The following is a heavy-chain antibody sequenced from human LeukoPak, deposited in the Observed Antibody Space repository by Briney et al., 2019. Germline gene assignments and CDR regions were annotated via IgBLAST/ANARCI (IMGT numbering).Heavy chain of an antibody. D-gene: IGHD3-22*01. J-gene: IGHJ3*02. CDR1: GYTFTSYG. CDR2: ISAYNGNT. Sequence: ASVKVSCKASGYTFTSYGISWVRQAPGQGLEWMGWISAYNGNTNYAQKLQGRVTMTTDTSTSTAYMELRSLRSDDTAVYYCARWRGVYYYDSNGAHAFDIWGQGTMVTVSS. V-gene: IGHV1-18*01. CDR3: ARWRGVYYYDSNGAHAFDI.